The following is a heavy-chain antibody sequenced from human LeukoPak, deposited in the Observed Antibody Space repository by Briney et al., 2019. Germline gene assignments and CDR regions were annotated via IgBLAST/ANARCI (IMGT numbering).Heavy chain of an antibody. CDR2: IIPIFGTA. D-gene: IGHD6-6*01. CDR1: GGTFSSYA. CDR3: ASGGLPYSSSYNYYYGMDV. V-gene: IGHV1-69*13. J-gene: IGHJ6*02. Sequence: EASVKVSCKASGGTFSSYAISWVRQAPGQGLEWMGGIIPIFGTANYAQKFQGRVTITADESTSTAYMELSSLRSEDTAVYYCASGGLPYSSSYNYYYGMDVWGQGTTVTVSS.